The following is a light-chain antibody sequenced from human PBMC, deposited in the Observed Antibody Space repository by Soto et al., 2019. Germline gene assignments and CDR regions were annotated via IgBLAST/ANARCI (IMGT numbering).Light chain of an antibody. CDR1: QTVSRMY. V-gene: IGKV3-20*01. CDR3: QQYGSSGT. CDR2: GAS. J-gene: IGKJ1*01. Sequence: PGERATLSCRASQTVSRMYLSWFQQKPGQAPRLLIYGASNRATGIPDRFSGSGSGTDFTLTISRLEPEDFAVYYCQQYGSSGTFGQGTKVDIK.